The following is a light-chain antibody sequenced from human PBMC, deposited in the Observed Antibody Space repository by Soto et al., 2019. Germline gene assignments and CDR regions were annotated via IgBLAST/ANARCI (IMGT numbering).Light chain of an antibody. Sequence: QSALTQPTSASGSPGQSVTISCTGTSSDVGGYNYVSWYQQHPGKAPKLMIYEVSKRPSGVPDRFSGSKSGNTASLTVSGLQAEDEADYYCSSYAGRNNLVFGGGTMPTVL. V-gene: IGLV2-8*01. J-gene: IGLJ2*01. CDR1: SSDVGGYNY. CDR3: SSYAGRNNLV. CDR2: EVS.